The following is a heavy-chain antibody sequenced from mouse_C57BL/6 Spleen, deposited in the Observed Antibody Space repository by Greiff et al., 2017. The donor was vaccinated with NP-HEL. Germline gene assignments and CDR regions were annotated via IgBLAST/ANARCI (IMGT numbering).Heavy chain of an antibody. CDR1: GYTFTDYY. J-gene: IGHJ4*01. Sequence: VQLQQSGPELVKPGASVKISCKASGYTFTDYYMNWVKQSHGKSLEWIGDINPNNGGTSYNQKFKGKATLPVDKSSRTAYMELRSLTSEDSAVYYWARKPGLPHYYAMDDWGQGTSVTVSS. V-gene: IGHV1-26*01. CDR2: INPNNGGT. CDR3: ARKPGLPHYYAMDD.